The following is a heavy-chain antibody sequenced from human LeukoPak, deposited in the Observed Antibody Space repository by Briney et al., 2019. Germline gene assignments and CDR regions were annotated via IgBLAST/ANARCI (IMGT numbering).Heavy chain of an antibody. Sequence: GGSLRLSCAASGFTFSDYYMSWIRQAPGKGLEWVSYISSSGSTKYYADSVKGRFTISRDNAKNSLYLQMNSLRAEDTAVYYCARDFHNTYYDFWSGVPYYGMDVWGQGTTVTVSS. V-gene: IGHV3-11*01. CDR2: ISSSGSTK. CDR1: GFTFSDYY. J-gene: IGHJ6*02. D-gene: IGHD3-3*01. CDR3: ARDFHNTYYDFWSGVPYYGMDV.